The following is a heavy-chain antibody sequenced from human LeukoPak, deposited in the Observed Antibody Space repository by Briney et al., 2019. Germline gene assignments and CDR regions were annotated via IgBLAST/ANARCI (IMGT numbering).Heavy chain of an antibody. CDR2: IKQGGSEI. J-gene: IGHJ4*02. CDR1: GFTFSRFW. Sequence: PGGSLRLSCSASGFTFSRFWMSWVRQAPGKGLEYVALIKQGGSEIFHMDSVKGRFTISRDDATNSLYLHMNSLRVEDTALYYCARDRESESDSEGDYWGQGTLVTVSS. CDR3: ARDRESESDSEGDY. D-gene: IGHD4-11*01. V-gene: IGHV3-7*01.